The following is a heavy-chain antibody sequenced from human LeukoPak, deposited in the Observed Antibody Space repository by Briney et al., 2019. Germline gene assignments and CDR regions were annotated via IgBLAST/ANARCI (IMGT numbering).Heavy chain of an antibody. CDR1: GGSISSYY. Sequence: SETLSLICTVSGGSISSYYWSWIRQPAGKGLEWIGRIYASGGTYYNPSLKSRVTMSVDTSKNQFSLRLTTVTAADTAVYCARDSNLEYSSSRGLGRWGQGTLVTVSS. V-gene: IGHV4-4*07. D-gene: IGHD6-6*01. CDR3: ARDSNLEYSSSRGLGR. J-gene: IGHJ4*02. CDR2: IYASGGT.